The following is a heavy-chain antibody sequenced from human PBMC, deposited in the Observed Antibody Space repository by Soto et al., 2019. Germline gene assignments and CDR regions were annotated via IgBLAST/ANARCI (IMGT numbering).Heavy chain of an antibody. V-gene: IGHV4-59*01. CDR2: IYYSGST. CDR1: GGSISSYY. CDR3: AGGLYYYDSSGPCGPFFGY. D-gene: IGHD3-22*01. J-gene: IGHJ4*02. Sequence: PSETLSLTCTVSGGSISSYYWSWIRQPPGKGLEWIGYIYYSGSTNYNPSLKSRVTISVDTSKNQFSLKLSSVTAADTAVYYCAGGLYYYDSSGPCGPFFGYRRQLPLVP.